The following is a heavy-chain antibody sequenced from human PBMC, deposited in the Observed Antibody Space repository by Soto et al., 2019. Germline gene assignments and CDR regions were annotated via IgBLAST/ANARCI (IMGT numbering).Heavy chain of an antibody. CDR1: GLTFSSYA. Sequence: VGSLRLSCAASGLTFSSYALSWVRQAPGKGLEWVSAISGSGGSTYYADSVRGRFTISRDNSKNTLWLQMNSVRAEDTAGDFCAKDPQYSRSPGDAFDIWGQGTMVTVSS. J-gene: IGHJ3*02. CDR3: AKDPQYSRSPGDAFDI. D-gene: IGHD6-6*01. CDR2: ISGSGGST. V-gene: IGHV3-23*01.